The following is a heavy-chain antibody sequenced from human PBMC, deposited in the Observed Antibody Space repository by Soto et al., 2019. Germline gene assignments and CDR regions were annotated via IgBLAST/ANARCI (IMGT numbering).Heavy chain of an antibody. Sequence: QVQLQESDPGLVKPSQTLSLTCTVSGGSISSGDYYWSWIRQHPGKGLEWIGYIYYSGSTYYNPSLTSRVTISVDTSKNQFSLKLNSVTAADTAVYYCARWWSGSRQGFDPWGQGTLVTVSS. D-gene: IGHD3-3*01. CDR1: GGSISSGDYY. CDR3: ARWWSGSRQGFDP. J-gene: IGHJ5*02. CDR2: IYYSGST. V-gene: IGHV4-31*03.